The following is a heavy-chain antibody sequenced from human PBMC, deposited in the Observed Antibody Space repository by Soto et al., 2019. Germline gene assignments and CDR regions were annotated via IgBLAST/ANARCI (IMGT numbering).Heavy chain of an antibody. D-gene: IGHD3-22*01. Sequence: SETLPLTCTVSGGSISSYYWSWIRQPPGKGLEWIGYIYYSGSTNYNPSLKSRVTISVDTSKNQFSLKLSSVTAADTAVYYCARTLLRNYYYYGMDVWGQGTTVTVSS. J-gene: IGHJ6*02. V-gene: IGHV4-59*01. CDR2: IYYSGST. CDR3: ARTLLRNYYYYGMDV. CDR1: GGSISSYY.